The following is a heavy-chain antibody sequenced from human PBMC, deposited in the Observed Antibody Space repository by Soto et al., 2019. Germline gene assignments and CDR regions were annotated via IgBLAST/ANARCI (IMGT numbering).Heavy chain of an antibody. V-gene: IGHV3-66*01. CDR3: ARDIDDNRDYGDF. Sequence: GRSLRLACAASGFTVSSNYMTWVRQAPGKGLEWVSVIFSGGTTYYADSVRGRFSISRDNSKNTLYLQRNSLRAEYTAIYYLARDIDDNRDYGDFWGQGTLVTVSS. D-gene: IGHD1-1*01. CDR2: IFSGGTT. CDR1: GFTVSSNY. J-gene: IGHJ4*02.